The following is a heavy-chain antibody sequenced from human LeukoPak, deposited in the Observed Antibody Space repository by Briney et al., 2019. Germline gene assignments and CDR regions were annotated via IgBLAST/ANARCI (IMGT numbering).Heavy chain of an antibody. CDR2: ISSSSSDI. CDR3: ARDPSAAGLGRWFDP. CDR1: GFTFSSYS. D-gene: IGHD6-13*01. J-gene: IGHJ5*02. V-gene: IGHV3-21*01. Sequence: GGSLRLSCAASGFTFSSYSMNWVHQAPGKGLEWVSSISSSSSDIYYADSVKGRFTISRDNAKNSLYLKMNSLRAEDTAVYYCARDPSAAGLGRWFDPWGQGTLVTVSS.